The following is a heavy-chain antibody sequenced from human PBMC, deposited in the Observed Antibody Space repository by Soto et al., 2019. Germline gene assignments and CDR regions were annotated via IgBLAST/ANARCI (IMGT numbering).Heavy chain of an antibody. J-gene: IGHJ4*02. CDR2: INPNSGGT. CDR3: AIGPYYYDSNGPFDY. Sequence: GASVKVSCKASGYTFTGYYMHWVRQAPGQGLEWMGWINPNSGGTNFAQKFEGRVTMTRDTSINTAYMELSRLRSDDTAVYYCAIGPYYYDSNGPFDYWGQGTLVTVSS. D-gene: IGHD3-22*01. V-gene: IGHV1-2*02. CDR1: GYTFTGYY.